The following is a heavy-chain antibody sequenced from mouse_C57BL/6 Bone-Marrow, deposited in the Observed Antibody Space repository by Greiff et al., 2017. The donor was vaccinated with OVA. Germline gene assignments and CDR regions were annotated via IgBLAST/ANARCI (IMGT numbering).Heavy chain of an antibody. D-gene: IGHD2-4*01. Sequence: EVHLVESGGGLVKPGGSLKLSCAASGFTFSSYAMSWVRQTPEKRLEWVATISDGGSYTYYPDNVKGRFTISRDNAKNNLYLQMSHLKSEDTAMYYCARDLGYYDYKYYAMDYWGQGTSVTVSS. CDR1: GFTFSSYA. J-gene: IGHJ4*01. V-gene: IGHV5-4*01. CDR3: ARDLGYYDYKYYAMDY. CDR2: ISDGGSYT.